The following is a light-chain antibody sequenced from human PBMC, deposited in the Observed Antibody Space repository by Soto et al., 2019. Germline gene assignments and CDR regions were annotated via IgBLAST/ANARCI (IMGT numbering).Light chain of an antibody. CDR3: CSYAGTYILRV. J-gene: IGLJ1*01. CDR2: DVN. V-gene: IGLV2-11*01. CDR1: SSDIGVYNY. Sequence: QSALTQPRSVPGSPGQSVTISCIGTSSDIGVYNYVSWYQQHPGKAPKLMIYDVNKRPSGVPARFSGSKSGNTASLTISGLQAEDEADYYCCSYAGTYILRVFGTGTKLTVL.